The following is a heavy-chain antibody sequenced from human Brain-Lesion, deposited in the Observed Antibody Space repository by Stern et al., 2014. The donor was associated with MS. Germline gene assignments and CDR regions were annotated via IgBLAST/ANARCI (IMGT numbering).Heavy chain of an antibody. CDR3: ARFPASRPHVFDS. D-gene: IGHD6-13*01. CDR2: SDHSGST. CDR1: GGSISSSNW. Sequence: QVQLQQSGPGLVKPSGTLSLTCAVSGGSISSSNWWSWVRQSPGKGLEWIGESDHSGSTIYNPSLKSRVTVSVDKSKNRFSLTLGSVTAADPAVYFCARFPASRPHVFDSWGQGTLVTVSS. J-gene: IGHJ4*02. V-gene: IGHV4-4*02.